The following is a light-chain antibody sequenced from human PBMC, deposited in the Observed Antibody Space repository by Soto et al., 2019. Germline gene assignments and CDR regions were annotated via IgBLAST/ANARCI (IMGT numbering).Light chain of an antibody. Sequence: QSALTQPASLSGSPGQSITMFCTGTSNDVGGYNYVSWYQQHPGKAPKLIIYEVSNRPSGISSRFSGSKSANTASLTISGLQAEDEAEYYCSSFTGSTTWVFGGGTTVTVL. V-gene: IGLV2-14*01. CDR3: SSFTGSTTWV. CDR1: SNDVGGYNY. J-gene: IGLJ3*02. CDR2: EVS.